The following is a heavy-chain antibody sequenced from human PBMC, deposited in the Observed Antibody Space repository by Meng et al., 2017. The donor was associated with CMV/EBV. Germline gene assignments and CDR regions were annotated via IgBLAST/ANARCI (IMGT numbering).Heavy chain of an antibody. D-gene: IGHD2-21*01. CDR2: ISYDGSNK. CDR3: ASAAYCGGDCYSGAFDI. V-gene: IGHV3-30*04. CDR1: GFTFSSYA. Sequence: GESLKIFCAASGFTFSSYAMHWVRQAPGKGLEWVAVISYDGSNKYYADSVKGRFTISRDNSKNTLYLQMNSLRAEDTAVYYCASAAYCGGDCYSGAFDIWGQGTMVTVSS. J-gene: IGHJ3*02.